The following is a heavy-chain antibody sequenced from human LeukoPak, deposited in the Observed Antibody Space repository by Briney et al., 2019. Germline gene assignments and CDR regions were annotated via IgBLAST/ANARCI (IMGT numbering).Heavy chain of an antibody. V-gene: IGHV3-74*01. Sequence: GGSLRLSCAASGFTFSSYWMHWVRQAPGKGLVWVSRINSDGSSTSYADSVKGRFTISRDNAKNSLYLQMNSLRAEDTAVYYCARGAGVAAAGADAFDIWGQGTMVTVSS. CDR1: GFTFSSYW. CDR3: ARGAGVAAAGADAFDI. D-gene: IGHD6-13*01. CDR2: INSDGSST. J-gene: IGHJ3*02.